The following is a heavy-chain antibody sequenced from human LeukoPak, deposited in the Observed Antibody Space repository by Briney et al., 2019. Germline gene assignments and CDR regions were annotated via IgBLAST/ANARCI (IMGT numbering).Heavy chain of an antibody. CDR3: ATPYCSSTSCPFDY. V-gene: IGHV1-24*01. CDR2: FDPEDGET. D-gene: IGHD2-2*01. Sequence: ASVKVSCKVSGYTLTELSMHWVRQAPGKGLEWMGGFDPEDGETIYAQKFQGRVTMTEDTSTDTAYMGLSSLRSEDTAVYYCATPYCSSTSCPFDYWGQGTLVTVSS. J-gene: IGHJ4*02. CDR1: GYTLTELS.